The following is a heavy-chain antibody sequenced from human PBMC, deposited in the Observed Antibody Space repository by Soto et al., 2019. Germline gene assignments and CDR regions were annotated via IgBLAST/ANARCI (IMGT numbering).Heavy chain of an antibody. Sequence: QVQLVQSGAEVKKPGSSVNVSCKASGGTFSSYAISWVRQAPGQGLEWMGGIIPIFGTANYAQKFQGRVTITADESTSTAYMELCSLRSEDTDVYYCARGSWEYQLPYNWFDHWGQGTLVTVSS. D-gene: IGHD2-2*01. CDR3: ARGSWEYQLPYNWFDH. CDR2: IIPIFGTA. V-gene: IGHV1-69*01. J-gene: IGHJ5*02. CDR1: GGTFSSYA.